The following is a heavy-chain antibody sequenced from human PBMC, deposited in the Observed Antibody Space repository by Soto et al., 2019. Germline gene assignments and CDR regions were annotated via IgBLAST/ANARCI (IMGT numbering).Heavy chain of an antibody. V-gene: IGHV5-51*01. J-gene: IGHJ3*01. CDR2: IYLGDSDT. CDR1: GDTYTTSW. Sequence: SGESLKISCKGSGDTYTTSWIGWVRQMPGKGLEWMGTIYLGDSDTRYNPSVEGHVISADKSINTAYLHWPSLKASDTAMYYCARTLRRGDVFDVWGQGTMVT. CDR3: ARTLRRGDVFDV.